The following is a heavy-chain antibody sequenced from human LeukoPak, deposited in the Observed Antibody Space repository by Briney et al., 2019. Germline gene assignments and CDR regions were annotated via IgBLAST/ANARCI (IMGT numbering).Heavy chain of an antibody. CDR1: SGSISGYY. Sequence: KPSETLSLTCTVSSGSISGYYWSLIRQPPGKGLEWIGSIYYSGSTNYNPSLKSRITISVDTSNNQFSLKLSSVTAADTAVYYCARLPRWSSSDYWGRGTLVTVSS. CDR2: IYYSGST. J-gene: IGHJ4*02. V-gene: IGHV4-39*01. CDR3: ARLPRWSSSDY. D-gene: IGHD3-3*01.